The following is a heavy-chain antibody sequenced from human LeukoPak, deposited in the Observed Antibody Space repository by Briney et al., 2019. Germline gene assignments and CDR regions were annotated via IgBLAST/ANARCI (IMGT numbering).Heavy chain of an antibody. CDR1: GFTFSSYA. J-gene: IGHJ4*02. CDR2: ISASGGSA. CDR3: AKHGPPICSSTSCYGVY. Sequence: GGSLRLSCAASGFTFSSYAMSWVRQAPGKGLKLVSSISASGGSAYYADSVKGRFTISRDNSKNTLYLQMNSLRAEDTAVYYCAKHGPPICSSTSCYGVYWGQGTLVTVSS. V-gene: IGHV3-23*01. D-gene: IGHD2-2*01.